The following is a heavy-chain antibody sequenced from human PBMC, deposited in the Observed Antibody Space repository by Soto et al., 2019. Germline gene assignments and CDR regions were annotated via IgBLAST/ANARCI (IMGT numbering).Heavy chain of an antibody. CDR2: IYYSGTT. Sequence: QVQLQESGPGLVQPSQTLSLTCTVSGASISSGGYYWSWIRQHPGKGLEWIGYIYYSGTTYYNPSLKSRLTISLDTSRNQFSLELNSVSAADTAGYYCARADSSGYTFDHWGQGTLVTVSS. CDR1: GASISSGGYY. J-gene: IGHJ4*02. D-gene: IGHD3-22*01. CDR3: ARADSSGYTFDH. V-gene: IGHV4-31*03.